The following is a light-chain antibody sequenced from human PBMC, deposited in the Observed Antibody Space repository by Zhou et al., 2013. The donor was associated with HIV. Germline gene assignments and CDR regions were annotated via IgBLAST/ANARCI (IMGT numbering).Light chain of an antibody. Sequence: DIQLTQSPSSLSASIGDSVTITCRASESISSYLAWYQQKPGKAPKLLIYAASTLQSGVPSRFSGSGAGTEFTLTISSLQPDDFATYYCQQYNSDLYSFGQGTKLEFK. CDR1: ESISSY. V-gene: IGKV1-9*01. CDR2: AAS. CDR3: QQYNSDLYS. J-gene: IGKJ2*03.